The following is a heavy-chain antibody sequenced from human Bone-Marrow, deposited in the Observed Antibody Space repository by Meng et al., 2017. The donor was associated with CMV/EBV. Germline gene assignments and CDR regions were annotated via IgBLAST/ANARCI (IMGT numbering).Heavy chain of an antibody. CDR1: GYSISSGYY. CDR2: IYHSGST. D-gene: IGHD3-3*01. Sequence: SETLSLTCTVSGYSISSGYYWGWIRQPPGKGLEWIGSIYHSGSTYYNPSLKSRVTISVGTSKNQFSLKLSSVTAADTAVYYCARSDYDFWSGYYAYNYFDYWGQGTLVTVSS. CDR3: ARSDYDFWSGYYAYNYFDY. J-gene: IGHJ4*02. V-gene: IGHV4-38-2*02.